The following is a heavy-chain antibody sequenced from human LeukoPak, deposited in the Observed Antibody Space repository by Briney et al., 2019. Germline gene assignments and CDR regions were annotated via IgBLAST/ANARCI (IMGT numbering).Heavy chain of an antibody. V-gene: IGHV4-4*07. J-gene: IGHJ4*02. CDR3: ASTTYDYDTSGHYFLDY. CDR1: GGSINSYY. CDR2: IYTSGNT. Sequence: AETLSLTCTVSGGSINSYYWSWIRQPAAKGLEWLGRIYTSGNTNYNPSLKSRVTMSVDTSKNHFSLQLRSVTAADTAVYYCASTTYDYDTSGHYFLDYWGQGSLVTVSS. D-gene: IGHD3-22*01.